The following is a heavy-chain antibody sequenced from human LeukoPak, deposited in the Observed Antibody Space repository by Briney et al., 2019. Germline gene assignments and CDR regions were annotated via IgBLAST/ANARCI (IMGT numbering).Heavy chain of an antibody. V-gene: IGHV4-39*07. Sequence: SETLSLTCTVSGGSISSSSYYWGWIRQPPGKGLEWIGSIYYSGSTYYNPSLKSRVTMSVDTSKNQFSLKLSSVTAADTAVYYCARDYYGRQFDPWGQGTLVTVSS. CDR2: IYYSGST. CDR1: GGSISSSSYY. CDR3: ARDYYGRQFDP. D-gene: IGHD3-10*01. J-gene: IGHJ5*02.